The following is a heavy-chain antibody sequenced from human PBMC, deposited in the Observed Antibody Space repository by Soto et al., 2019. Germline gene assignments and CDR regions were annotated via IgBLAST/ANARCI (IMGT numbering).Heavy chain of an antibody. CDR3: AREPYLTNYYDSSGYRPGWFDA. D-gene: IGHD3-22*01. CDR1: GGTFSSYA. J-gene: IGHJ5*02. V-gene: IGHV1-69*13. CDR2: IIPIFGTA. Sequence: SVKVSCKASGGTFSSYAISWVRQAPGQGLEWMGGIIPIFGTANYAQKFQGRVTITADESTSTAYMELSSLRSEDTAVYYCAREPYLTNYYDSSGYRPGWFDACGQGTLVTVSS.